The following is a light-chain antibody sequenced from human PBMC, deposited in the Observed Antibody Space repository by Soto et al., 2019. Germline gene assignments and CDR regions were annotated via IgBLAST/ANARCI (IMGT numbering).Light chain of an antibody. Sequence: EIVMTQSPATLSVSPGERATLSCRASQSVSSNLAWYQQKPGQAPRLLIYGASTRATGIPARFSGSGSGTEFTLTISSLQSEDFAVCYCQQYNNWPPYTFGKGTKVDIK. J-gene: IGKJ2*01. V-gene: IGKV3-15*01. CDR2: GAS. CDR1: QSVSSN. CDR3: QQYNNWPPYT.